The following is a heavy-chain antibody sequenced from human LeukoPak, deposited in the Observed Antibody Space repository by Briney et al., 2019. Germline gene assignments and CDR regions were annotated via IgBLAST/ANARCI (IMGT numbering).Heavy chain of an antibody. Sequence: PSETLSLACAVYGGSFSGYYWSWIRQPPGKGLEWIGEINHSGNTNYNPSLKGRVTISVDTSKNQFSLKLSSVTAADTAVYYCARVRTGSGYYYSFDYWGQGTLVTVSS. D-gene: IGHD3-22*01. V-gene: IGHV4-34*01. CDR1: GGSFSGYY. CDR2: INHSGNT. CDR3: ARVRTGSGYYYSFDY. J-gene: IGHJ4*02.